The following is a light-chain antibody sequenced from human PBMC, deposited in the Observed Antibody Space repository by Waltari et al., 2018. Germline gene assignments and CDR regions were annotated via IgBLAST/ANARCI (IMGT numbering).Light chain of an antibody. CDR3: QQRANWPPLT. J-gene: IGKJ4*01. Sequence: EVVLTQSPATLSLSPGERATLSCSASQSVSTFLAWYQQKPGQAPRLLIYHASNRAPGIPARFSGSGSGTDFTLTISTVGPEDFAVYYCQQRANWPPLTFGGGTKVEIK. V-gene: IGKV3-11*01. CDR1: QSVSTF. CDR2: HAS.